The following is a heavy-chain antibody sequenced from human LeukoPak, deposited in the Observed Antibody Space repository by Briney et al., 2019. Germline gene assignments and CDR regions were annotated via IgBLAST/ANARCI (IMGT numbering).Heavy chain of an antibody. D-gene: IGHD6-19*01. V-gene: IGHV3-53*01. CDR2: IYSVGTT. Sequence: GGSLRLSCAASGFAVSNTFMSWVRQAPGKGLEWVSVIYSVGTTYYADSVKGRFTISRDNSKNTLYLQMNSLRAEDTAVYYCARGSGWLDYWGQGTLVTVSS. CDR3: ARGSGWLDY. CDR1: GFAVSNTF. J-gene: IGHJ4*02.